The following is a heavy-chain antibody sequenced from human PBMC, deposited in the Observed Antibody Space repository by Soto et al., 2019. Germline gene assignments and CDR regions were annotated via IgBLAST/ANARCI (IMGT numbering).Heavy chain of an antibody. Sequence: PSETLSLTCTVSGGSISSSSYSWSWIRQPPGKALQWIGFIYQSGVTSYNPSLASRVSISLDRSNNQCSLKLKSVTAADTAVYFCAGMPYTSGLRFDPWGPGTLVTGSS. CDR1: GGSISSSSYS. J-gene: IGHJ5*02. CDR3: AGMPYTSGLRFDP. D-gene: IGHD6-19*01. V-gene: IGHV4-30-2*01. CDR2: IYQSGVT.